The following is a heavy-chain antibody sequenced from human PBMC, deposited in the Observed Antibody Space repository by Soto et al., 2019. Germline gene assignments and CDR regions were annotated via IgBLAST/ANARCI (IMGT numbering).Heavy chain of an antibody. J-gene: IGHJ5*02. Sequence: EVPLLESGGGLVQPGGSLRLSCVVSGFTFTNYAMTWVRQAPGKGLEWVSAIDGSGGDTFYADSVKGRFTMSRDNSNNTLYLQMNSLSAEDTAVYHCAKGIGSGWYDWFDPWGQGTLVTVSS. D-gene: IGHD6-19*01. CDR1: GFTFTNYA. V-gene: IGHV3-23*01. CDR2: IDGSGGDT. CDR3: AKGIGSGWYDWFDP.